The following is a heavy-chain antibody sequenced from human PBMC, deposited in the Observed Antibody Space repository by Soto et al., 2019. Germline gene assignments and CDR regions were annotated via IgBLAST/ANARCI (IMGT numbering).Heavy chain of an antibody. CDR3: ARERPDGARLDP. Sequence: SATLSITSPVSGGSISSGDYYWIWIRQPPGKGLEWIGYIYYSGSTYYSPSLKSRVTISVDTSKNQFSLKLSSVTAADTAVYYCARERPDGARLDPWGQGTLVT. V-gene: IGHV4-30-4*01. J-gene: IGHJ5*02. CDR2: IYYSGST. D-gene: IGHD6-6*01. CDR1: GGSISSGDYY.